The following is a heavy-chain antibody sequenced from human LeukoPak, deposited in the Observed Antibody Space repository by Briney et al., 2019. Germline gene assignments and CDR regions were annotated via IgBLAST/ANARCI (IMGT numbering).Heavy chain of an antibody. CDR1: GFTFSSYT. J-gene: IGHJ6*02. Sequence: QPGRSLRLPCAASGFTFSSYTMHWVRQAPGKGLEWVAVISYDGSNKYYADSVKGRFTISRDNSKNTLYLQMNSLRAEDTAVYYCARGLHYYYYGMDVWGQGTTVTVSS. D-gene: IGHD3-10*01. CDR2: ISYDGSNK. CDR3: ARGLHYYYYGMDV. V-gene: IGHV3-30-3*01.